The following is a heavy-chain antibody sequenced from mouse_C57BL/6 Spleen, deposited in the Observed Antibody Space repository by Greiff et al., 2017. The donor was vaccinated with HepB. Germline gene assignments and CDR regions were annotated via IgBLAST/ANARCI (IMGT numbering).Heavy chain of an antibody. CDR1: GFTFSDYY. CDR3: ARAGVVATGMDY. D-gene: IGHD1-1*01. V-gene: IGHV5-16*01. J-gene: IGHJ4*01. Sequence: EVMLVESEGGLVQPGSSMKLSCTASGFTFSDYYMAWVRQVPEKGLEWVANINYDGSSTYYLDSLKSRFIISRDNAKNILYLQMSSLKSEDTATYYCARAGVVATGMDYWGQGTSVTVSS. CDR2: INYDGSST.